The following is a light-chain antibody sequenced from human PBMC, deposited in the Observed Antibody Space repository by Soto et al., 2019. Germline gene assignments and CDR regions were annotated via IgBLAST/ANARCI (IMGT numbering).Light chain of an antibody. CDR3: PSYDSSLSGDV. J-gene: IGLJ1*01. V-gene: IGLV1-40*01. CDR2: GNT. CDR1: SSNIGAGYD. Sequence: QSVLTQPPSVSGAPGQRVTMSCTGSSSNIGAGYDVHWYQQLPGTAPKLLISGNTNRPSGVPDRFSGSKSGTSASLAITGLQAEDEADYYCPSYDSSLSGDVFGTGTKLTVL.